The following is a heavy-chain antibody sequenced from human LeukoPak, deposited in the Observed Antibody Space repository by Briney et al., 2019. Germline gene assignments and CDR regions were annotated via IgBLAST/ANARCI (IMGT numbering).Heavy chain of an antibody. J-gene: IGHJ4*02. Sequence: GGSLRLSCAASGFSFSTYSMNWVRQAPGKGLEWVSSISSRSGYIYYADSVKGRFTISRDNAKNSLYLQMNSLRAEDTGIYYCTKDRRMTTVTCLDYWGQGTLVTVSS. CDR2: ISSRSGYI. CDR1: GFSFSTYS. V-gene: IGHV3-21*03. D-gene: IGHD4-17*01. CDR3: TKDRRMTTVTCLDY.